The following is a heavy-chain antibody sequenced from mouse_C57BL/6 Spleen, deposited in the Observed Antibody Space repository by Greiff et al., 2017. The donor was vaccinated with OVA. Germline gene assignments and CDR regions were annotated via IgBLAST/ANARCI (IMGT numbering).Heavy chain of an antibody. V-gene: IGHV1-26*01. J-gene: IGHJ4*01. CDR3: ARGDGLYYYAMDY. Sequence: EVQLQQSGPELVKPGASVKISCKASGYTFTDYYMNWVKQSHGKSLEWIGDINPNNGGTSYNQKFKGKATLTVDKSSSTAYMELRSLTSEDSAVYYCARGDGLYYYAMDYWGQGTSVTVSS. CDR1: GYTFTDYY. CDR2: INPNNGGT. D-gene: IGHD6-5*01.